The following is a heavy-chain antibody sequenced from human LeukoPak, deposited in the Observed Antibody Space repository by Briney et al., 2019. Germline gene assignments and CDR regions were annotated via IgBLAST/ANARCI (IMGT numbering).Heavy chain of an antibody. CDR3: RGAGYNSGLDY. V-gene: IGHV3-30*02. CDR1: GFSFSTYG. J-gene: IGHJ4*02. Sequence: PGGSLRLSCTASGFSFSTYGMHWVRQAPGKGLEWVAFIRYDGSDKYYADSVKGRFTISRDNSKNSLYLQMNGLRPEDTAVYYCRGAGYNSGLDYWGQGTLVTVSS. CDR2: IRYDGSDK. D-gene: IGHD1-1*01.